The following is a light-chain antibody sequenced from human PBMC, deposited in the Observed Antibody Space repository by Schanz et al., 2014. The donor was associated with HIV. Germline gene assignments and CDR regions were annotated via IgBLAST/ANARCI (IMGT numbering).Light chain of an antibody. J-gene: IGLJ2*01. V-gene: IGLV2-14*03. CDR3: SSYTTSSTPV. Sequence: QSALTQPASVSGSPGQSITISCTGTSSDVGGYNYVSWYQQHPGKAPKLMIYDVNNRPSGVSNRFSGSKSGNTASLTISGLQPEDEADYYCSSYTTSSTPVFGGATKLTVL. CDR1: SSDVGGYNY. CDR2: DVN.